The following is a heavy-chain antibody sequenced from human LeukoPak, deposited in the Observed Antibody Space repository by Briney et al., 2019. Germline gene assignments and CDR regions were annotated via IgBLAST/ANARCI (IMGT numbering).Heavy chain of an antibody. CDR2: ISSSSTI. Sequence: QPGGSLRLSCAASGFTFSNFGMNWVRQAPGKGLEWVSYISSSSTIYYADSVKGRFTISRDNAKNSLYLQMNSLRAEDTAVYYCAGSVFDYWGQGTLVTVSS. V-gene: IGHV3-48*01. J-gene: IGHJ4*02. CDR1: GFTFSNFG. CDR3: AGSVFDY. D-gene: IGHD2-8*01.